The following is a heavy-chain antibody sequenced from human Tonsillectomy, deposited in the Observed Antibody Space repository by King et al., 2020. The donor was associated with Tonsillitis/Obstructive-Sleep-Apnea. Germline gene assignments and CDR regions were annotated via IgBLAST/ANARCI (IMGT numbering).Heavy chain of an antibody. V-gene: IGHV4-34*01. J-gene: IGHJ1*01. CDR2: INHSGST. CDR3: ARGRIVVVVAATPDLYFQH. D-gene: IGHD2-15*01. Sequence: VQLQQWGAGLLKPSETLSLTCAVHDGSFSGYYWSWIRQPPGKGLEWIGEINHSGSTNYNPSLKSRVTISVDTSKNQFSLKLSSVTAADTAVYYCARGRIVVVVAATPDLYFQHWGQGTLVTVSS. CDR1: DGSFSGYY.